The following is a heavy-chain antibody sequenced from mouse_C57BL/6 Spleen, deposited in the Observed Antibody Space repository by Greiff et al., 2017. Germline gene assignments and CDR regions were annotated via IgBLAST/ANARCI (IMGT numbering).Heavy chain of an antibody. CDR1: GYTFTNYW. V-gene: IGHV1-63*01. Sequence: QVQLQQSGAELVRPGTSVKMSCKASGYTFTNYWIGWAKQRPGHGLEWIGDIYPGGGYTNYNEKFKGKATLTADKSSSTAYMQVSSLTSEDSAIYYCARGGQIDYAMDYWGQGTSVTVSS. D-gene: IGHD6-1*01. J-gene: IGHJ4*01. CDR3: ARGGQIDYAMDY. CDR2: IYPGGGYT.